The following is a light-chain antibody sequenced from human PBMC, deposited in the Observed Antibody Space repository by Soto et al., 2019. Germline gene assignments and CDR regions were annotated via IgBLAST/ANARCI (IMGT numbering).Light chain of an antibody. CDR3: QQRLNWPPNYT. CDR2: DAS. J-gene: IGKJ2*01. V-gene: IGKV3-11*01. Sequence: EIVLTQSPATLSLSPGERATLSCRASQSVSSYLAWYQQKPGQAPRLLIYDASNRATGIPARFSGSGSGTDFTLTISSLEPEDFAVYYCQQRLNWPPNYTFGQGTKLEIK. CDR1: QSVSSY.